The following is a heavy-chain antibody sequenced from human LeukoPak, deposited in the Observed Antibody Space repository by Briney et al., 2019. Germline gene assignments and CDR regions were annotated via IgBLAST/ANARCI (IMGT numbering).Heavy chain of an antibody. CDR3: ARDTDAFDI. Sequence: GGSLRLSCAASGFTFSSFSMNWVRQASGKGLEWVSSISSSTSYMYYVDSVKGRFTISRDNAKNSLYLQMNGLRAEDTGIYYCARDTDAFDIWGRGTMVTVSS. J-gene: IGHJ3*02. CDR1: GFTFSSFS. CDR2: ISSSTSYM. V-gene: IGHV3-21*01.